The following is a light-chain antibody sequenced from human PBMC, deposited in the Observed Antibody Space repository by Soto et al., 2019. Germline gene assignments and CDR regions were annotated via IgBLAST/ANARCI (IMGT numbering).Light chain of an antibody. CDR1: SNKNGANYD. V-gene: IGLV1-40*01. CDR2: GDN. J-gene: IGLJ1*01. CDR3: QSYDSSLNRV. Sequence: QSVLSQPPSVSGAPGQRITISCTGSSNKNGANYDVHWYRQVPGTAPKLLMSGDNNRPSGVADRFSGSKSGTSASLAITGLQAEDEADYYCQSYDSSLNRVFGTGTKVTVL.